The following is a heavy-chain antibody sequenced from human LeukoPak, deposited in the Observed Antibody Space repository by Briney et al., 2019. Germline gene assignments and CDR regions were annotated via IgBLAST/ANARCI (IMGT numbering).Heavy chain of an antibody. J-gene: IGHJ4*02. CDR3: ARGDYGDYNFPFDY. CDR2: ISRSSTYI. D-gene: IGHD4-17*01. V-gene: IGHV3-21*01. CDR1: GFTFSYYT. Sequence: GESLRLSCAASGFTFSYYTMNWVAQAPGKGLEWVSSISRSSTYIYYADSLKGRFTISRDNAKDSLSLQMNSLRAEDTAVYYCARGDYGDYNFPFDYWGQGTLVTVSS.